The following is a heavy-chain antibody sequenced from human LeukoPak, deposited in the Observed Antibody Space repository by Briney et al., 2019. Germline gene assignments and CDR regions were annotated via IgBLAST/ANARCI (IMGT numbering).Heavy chain of an antibody. D-gene: IGHD1-1*01. CDR1: GFTFSSYW. V-gene: IGHV3-74*01. Sequence: PGGSLRLSCAASGFTFSSYWMHWVRQAPGKGLVWVSRINSDGSSTSYADSVKGRFTISRDNSKNTLYLQMNSLRAEDTAVYYCAKMDTYGLRTGTTDYWGQGTLVTVSS. J-gene: IGHJ4*02. CDR2: INSDGSST. CDR3: AKMDTYGLRTGTTDY.